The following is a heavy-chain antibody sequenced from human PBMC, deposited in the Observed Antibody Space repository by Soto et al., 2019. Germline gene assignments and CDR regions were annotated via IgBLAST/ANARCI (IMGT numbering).Heavy chain of an antibody. D-gene: IGHD3-3*01. CDR1: GGSISSGDYY. CDR2: IYYSGST. Sequence: QVQLQESGPGLVKPSQTLSLTCTVSGGSISSGDYYWSWIHQPPGKGLEWIGYIYYSGSTYYNPSLKSRVTISVDTSKNQFSLKLSSVTAADTAVYYCARHSVFGDFWSGYWVEGYFDYWGQGTLVTVSS. J-gene: IGHJ4*02. V-gene: IGHV4-30-4*01. CDR3: ARHSVFGDFWSGYWVEGYFDY.